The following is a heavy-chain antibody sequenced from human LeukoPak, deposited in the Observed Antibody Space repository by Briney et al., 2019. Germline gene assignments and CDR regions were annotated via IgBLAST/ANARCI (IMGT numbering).Heavy chain of an antibody. CDR2: INHSGST. D-gene: IGHD2-2*01. CDR1: GGSFSGYY. Sequence: SETLSLTCAVYGGSFSGYYWSWIRQPPGKGLEWIGEINHSGSTNYNPSLKSRVTISVDTSKNQFSLKLRSVTAADTAVYYCARRLRRSSILYYYYYMDVWGKGTTVTVSS. J-gene: IGHJ6*03. CDR3: ARRLRRSSILYYYYYMDV. V-gene: IGHV4-34*01.